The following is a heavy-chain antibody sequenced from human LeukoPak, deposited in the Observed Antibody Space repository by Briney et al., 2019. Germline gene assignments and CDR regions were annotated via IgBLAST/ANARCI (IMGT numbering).Heavy chain of an antibody. J-gene: IGHJ4*02. CDR2: ISDSSDNT. CDR3: AKDLNWSGRGFDY. D-gene: IGHD3-10*01. Sequence: QAGGSLRLSCAASGFTFSSYAMSWVRQAPGEGLEWVSSISDSSDNTYYADSVKGRFTISRDNSKNTLYLQMNSLRAEDTAVYYCAKDLNWSGRGFDYWGQGTLVTVSS. V-gene: IGHV3-23*01. CDR1: GFTFSSYA.